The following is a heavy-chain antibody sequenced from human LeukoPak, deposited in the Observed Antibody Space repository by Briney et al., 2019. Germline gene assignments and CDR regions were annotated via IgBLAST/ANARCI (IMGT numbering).Heavy chain of an antibody. D-gene: IGHD7-27*01. J-gene: IGHJ2*01. CDR1: GGSFSGYY. CDR2: INHSGST. CDR3: ARELSNWGTWYFDL. V-gene: IGHV4-34*01. Sequence: SETLSLTCAVYGGSFSGYYWSWIRQPPGKGLEWIGEINHSGSTNYNPSLKSRVTISVDTSKKQFSLKLSSVTAADTAVYYSARELSNWGTWYFDLWGRGTLVTVSS.